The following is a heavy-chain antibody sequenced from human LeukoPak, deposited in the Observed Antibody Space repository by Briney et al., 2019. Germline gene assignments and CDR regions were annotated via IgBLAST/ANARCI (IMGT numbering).Heavy chain of an antibody. CDR3: AAVSSYYDSSGCDY. CDR1: GYTFTGYY. D-gene: IGHD3-22*01. Sequence: ASVKVSCKASGYTFTGYYMHWVRQAPGQGLEWMGWINPNSGGTNYAQKFQGRVTMTRDTSISTAYMELSRLRSDDTAVYYCAAVSSYYDSSGCDYWGQGTLVTVSS. CDR2: INPNSGGT. J-gene: IGHJ4*02. V-gene: IGHV1-2*02.